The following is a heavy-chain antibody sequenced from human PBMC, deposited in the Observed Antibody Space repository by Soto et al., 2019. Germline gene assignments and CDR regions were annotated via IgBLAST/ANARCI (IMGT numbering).Heavy chain of an antibody. CDR3: VKNSCWFHT. Sequence: QLLQSGGGLVQPGGSLTLSCAASGFTFGTTDMSWAGQAPGKGLEWAPTIDASGGTTYYADSVKARFTITRDNSRNTVYLQMNSIRGDDTALYYCVKNSCWFHTCGQGALVSVSS. CDR2: IDASGGTT. J-gene: IGHJ5*02. V-gene: IGHV3-23*01. CDR1: GFTFGTTD.